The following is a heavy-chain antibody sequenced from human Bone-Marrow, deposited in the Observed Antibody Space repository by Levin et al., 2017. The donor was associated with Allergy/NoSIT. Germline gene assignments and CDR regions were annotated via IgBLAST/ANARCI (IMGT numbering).Heavy chain of an antibody. D-gene: IGHD2-8*01. Sequence: GGSLRLSCAASGFTFSSYEMNWVRQAPGKGLEWVSYISSSGSTIYYADSVKGRFTISRDNAKNSLYLQMNSLRAEDTAVYYCAGVEYCTNGVCSHDAFDIWGQGTMVTVSS. V-gene: IGHV3-48*03. CDR2: ISSSGSTI. CDR3: AGVEYCTNGVCSHDAFDI. J-gene: IGHJ3*02. CDR1: GFTFSSYE.